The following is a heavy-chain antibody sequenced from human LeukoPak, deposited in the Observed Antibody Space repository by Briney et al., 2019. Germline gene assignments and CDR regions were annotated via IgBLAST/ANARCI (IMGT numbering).Heavy chain of an antibody. Sequence: PGGSLRLSCSASGFTVSSNYMSWVRQAPGKGLEWVSVIYSGGSTYYADAVKGRFTISRDNAKNSVYLQMNTLRAEDTAVYYCARERGDDYWGQGTLVTVSS. CDR1: GFTVSSNY. J-gene: IGHJ4*02. D-gene: IGHD3-16*01. CDR3: ARERGDDY. CDR2: IYSGGST. V-gene: IGHV3-53*01.